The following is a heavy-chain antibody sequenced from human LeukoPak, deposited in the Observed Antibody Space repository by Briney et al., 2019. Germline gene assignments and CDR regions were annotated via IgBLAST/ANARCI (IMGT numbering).Heavy chain of an antibody. Sequence: ASVKVSCKASGYTFTSYGISWVRQAPGQGLEWMGWNSAYNGNTNYAQKLQGRVTMTTDTSTSTAYMELRSLRSDDTAVYYCARDIRTIAAAGSLFGGFDYWGQGTLVTVSS. CDR1: GYTFTSYG. CDR3: ARDIRTIAAAGSLFGGFDY. V-gene: IGHV1-18*01. D-gene: IGHD6-13*01. CDR2: NSAYNGNT. J-gene: IGHJ4*02.